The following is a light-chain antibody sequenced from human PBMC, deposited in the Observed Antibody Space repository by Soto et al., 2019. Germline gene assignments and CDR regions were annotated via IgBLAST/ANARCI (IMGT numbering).Light chain of an antibody. CDR2: RNN. CDR3: AAWDDSLSGVV. Sequence: QSVLTQPPSASGTPGQRVTISCSGSSSNIGSNYVYWYQQLPGTVPQLLIYRNNERPSGVPDRFSGSKSGTSASLAISGLRSEDEADYYCAAWDDSLSGVVFGGGTMLTVL. CDR1: SSNIGSNY. V-gene: IGLV1-47*01. J-gene: IGLJ3*02.